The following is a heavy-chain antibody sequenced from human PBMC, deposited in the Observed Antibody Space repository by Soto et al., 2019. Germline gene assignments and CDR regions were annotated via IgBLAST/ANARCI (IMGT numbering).Heavy chain of an antibody. CDR1: GFTFSSYG. D-gene: IGHD4-4*01. Sequence: QVQLVESGGGVVQPGRSLRLSCAASGFTFSSYGMHWVRQAPGTGLEWVAVISYDGSNKYYADSVKGRFTISRDNCKNTLYMKMNSWRAEDTAVYYSATSYVYSSDAGQLNYYYYVMDLWGQASTVTIPS. V-gene: IGHV3-30*03. J-gene: IGHJ6*01. CDR2: ISYDGSNK. CDR3: ATSYVYSSDAGQLNYYYYVMDL.